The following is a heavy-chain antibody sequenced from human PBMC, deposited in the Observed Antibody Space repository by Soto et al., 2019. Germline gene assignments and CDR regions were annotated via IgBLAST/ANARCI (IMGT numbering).Heavy chain of an antibody. CDR2: LYDVDGS. CDR1: GFTISGKKY. Sequence: DVQLVESGGGLIQPGESLRLSCVAFGFTISGKKYVAWVRQAPGKGLEWVSALYDVDGSFYADSVKGRFTTSSDSSKTTVYLQMNDPRPDDTAVYYCATWHEREHAYDVWGQGTTVTVSS. V-gene: IGHV3-53*01. D-gene: IGHD1-1*01. J-gene: IGHJ3*01. CDR3: ATWHEREHAYDV.